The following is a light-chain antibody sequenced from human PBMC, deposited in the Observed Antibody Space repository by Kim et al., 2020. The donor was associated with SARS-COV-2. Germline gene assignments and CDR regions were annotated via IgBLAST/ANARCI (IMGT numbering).Light chain of an antibody. Sequence: LSPGERATLSCRASQGVSSSYLAGYQQKPGQAPRLLIYGASSRATGIPDSFSGSGSGTDFTLTISRLEPEDFAVYYCQQYGSSPYSFGQGTKLEI. CDR3: QQYGSSPYS. CDR1: QGVSSSY. J-gene: IGKJ2*03. V-gene: IGKV3-20*01. CDR2: GAS.